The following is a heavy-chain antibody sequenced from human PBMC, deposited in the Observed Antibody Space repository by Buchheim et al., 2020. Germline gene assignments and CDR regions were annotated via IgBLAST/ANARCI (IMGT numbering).Heavy chain of an antibody. V-gene: IGHV3-30*10. D-gene: IGHD3-3*01. CDR3: ARQGSEPPRYDLWSGYYYYYGMDV. CDR2: ISYDGSHK. J-gene: IGHJ6*02. CDR1: GFTFSSYA. Sequence: QVQLVESGGGVVQPGRSLRLSCAASGFTFSSYAMHWVRQAPGKGLEWVAVISYDGSHKYYTDSVKGRFTISRDNPKNTLSLQVNTLRAEDTAVYYCARQGSEPPRYDLWSGYYYYYGMDVWGQGTT.